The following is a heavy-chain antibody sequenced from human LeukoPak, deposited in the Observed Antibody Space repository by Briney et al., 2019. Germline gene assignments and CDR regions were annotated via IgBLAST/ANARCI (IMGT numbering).Heavy chain of an antibody. D-gene: IGHD3-22*01. CDR2: IIPILGIA. Sequence: SVKVSCKASGGTFSSYAISWVRQAPGQGLEWMGRIIPILGIANYAQKFQGRVTITADKSTSTAYTELSSLRSEDTAVYYCATQKEITMIVAALDYWGQGTLVTASS. CDR3: ATQKEITMIVAALDY. J-gene: IGHJ4*02. CDR1: GGTFSSYA. V-gene: IGHV1-69*04.